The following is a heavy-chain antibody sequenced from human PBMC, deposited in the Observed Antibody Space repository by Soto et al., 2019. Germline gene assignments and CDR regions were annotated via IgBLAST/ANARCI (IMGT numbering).Heavy chain of an antibody. Sequence: GASVKVSCKASGYTLTGYYMHWVRQAPGQGLEWMGWINPNSGGTNYAQKFQGWVTMTRDTSISTAYMELSRLRSDDTAVYYCARERAAMVGRYYYGMDVWGQGTTVTVSS. CDR1: GYTLTGYY. CDR3: ARERAAMVGRYYYGMDV. J-gene: IGHJ6*02. D-gene: IGHD5-18*01. CDR2: INPNSGGT. V-gene: IGHV1-2*04.